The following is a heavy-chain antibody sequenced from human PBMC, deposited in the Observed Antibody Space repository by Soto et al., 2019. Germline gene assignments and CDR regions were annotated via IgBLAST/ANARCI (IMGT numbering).Heavy chain of an antibody. V-gene: IGHV3-23*01. CDR1: GFTFSSYA. Sequence: GGSLRLSCEASGFTFSSYAMSWVRQAPGKGLEWVSGISGGGGTTYYADSMKGRFTLSRDNSKNTLYLQVNSLRAEDTAVYYCAKDQAAGGTISRYFQDWGQGTLVTVSS. CDR2: ISGGGGTT. D-gene: IGHD6-13*01. J-gene: IGHJ1*01. CDR3: AKDQAAGGTISRYFQD.